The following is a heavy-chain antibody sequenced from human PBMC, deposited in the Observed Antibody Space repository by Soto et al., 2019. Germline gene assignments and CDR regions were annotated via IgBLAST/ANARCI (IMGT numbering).Heavy chain of an antibody. Sequence: PGGSLRLSCAASGFTFSSYGMHWVRQAPGKGLEWVAVIWYDGSNKYYADSVKGRFTISRDNSKNTLYLQMNSLRAEDTAVYYCARDRGYSYNGMDVWGQGTTVTVSS. CDR2: IWYDGSNK. CDR3: ARDRGYSYNGMDV. D-gene: IGHD5-18*01. V-gene: IGHV3-33*01. J-gene: IGHJ6*02. CDR1: GFTFSSYG.